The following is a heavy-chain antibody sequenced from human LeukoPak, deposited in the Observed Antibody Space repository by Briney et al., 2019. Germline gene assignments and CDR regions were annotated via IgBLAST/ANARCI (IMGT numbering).Heavy chain of an antibody. CDR2: INHSGST. D-gene: IGHD6-6*01. Sequence: PSETLSLTCAVYGGSFSGYYWSWIRQPPGKGLEWIGEINHSGSTNYNPSLKSRVTISVDTSKNQFSLKLSSVTAADTAVYYCARGTRIAARPYFDYWGQGTLVTVSS. CDR1: GGSFSGYY. CDR3: ARGTRIAARPYFDY. J-gene: IGHJ4*02. V-gene: IGHV4-34*01.